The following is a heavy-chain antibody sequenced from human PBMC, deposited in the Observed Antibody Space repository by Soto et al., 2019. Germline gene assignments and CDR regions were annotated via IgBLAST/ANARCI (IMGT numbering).Heavy chain of an antibody. CDR1: GYTFTSYG. D-gene: IGHD2-2*01. V-gene: IGHV1-18*01. CDR2: ISAYNGNT. CDR3: AREDIVVVPAANADYYYYGMDV. Sequence: GASVKVSCKASGYTFTSYGISWVRQAPGQGLEWMGWISAYNGNTNYAQKLQGRVTMTTDTSTSTAYMELRSLRSDDTAVYYCAREDIVVVPAANADYYYYGMDVWGQGTTVTVS. J-gene: IGHJ6*02.